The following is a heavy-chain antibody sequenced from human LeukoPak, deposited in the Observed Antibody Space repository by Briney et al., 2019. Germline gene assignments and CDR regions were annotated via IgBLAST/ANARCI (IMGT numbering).Heavy chain of an antibody. CDR3: AKDLSGLDPYYYGMDV. CDR1: GFTFSSYG. V-gene: IGHV3-30*18. J-gene: IGHJ6*02. CDR2: ISYDGSNK. D-gene: IGHD3-22*01. Sequence: GRSLRLSCAASGFTFSSYGMHWVRQAPGKGLEWVAVISYDGSNKYYADSVKGRFTTSRDNSKNTLYLQMNSLRAEDTAVYYCAKDLSGLDPYYYGMDVWGQGTTVTVSS.